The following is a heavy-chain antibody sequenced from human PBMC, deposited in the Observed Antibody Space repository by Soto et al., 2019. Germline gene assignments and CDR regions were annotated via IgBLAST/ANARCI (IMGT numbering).Heavy chain of an antibody. CDR2: ISYDGSNK. D-gene: IGHD3-10*01. CDR3: AKDLPGG. J-gene: IGHJ1*01. Sequence: ESGGGVVHPGRSLRLSCAASGFTFSSYAMHWVRQAPGKGLEGVAVISYDGSNKYYADSVKGRFTISRDNSKNTLYLQMNSLRAEDTAVYYCAKDLPGGWGQGTLVTVSS. V-gene: IGHV3-30*18. CDR1: GFTFSSYA.